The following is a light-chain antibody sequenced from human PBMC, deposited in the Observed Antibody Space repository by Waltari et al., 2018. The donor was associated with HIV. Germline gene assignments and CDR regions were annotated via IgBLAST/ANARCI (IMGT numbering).Light chain of an antibody. Sequence: QSALTQPASVSGSPGQSITISCTGTRNDVGAYNYVSWYQQHPGKAPKLMIYEVSNRPSGVSNRFSGSKSGNTASLTISGLQAEDEADYYCSSYTSITTLLFGGGTKLTVL. CDR1: RNDVGAYNY. CDR3: SSYTSITTLL. V-gene: IGLV2-14*01. J-gene: IGLJ2*01. CDR2: EVS.